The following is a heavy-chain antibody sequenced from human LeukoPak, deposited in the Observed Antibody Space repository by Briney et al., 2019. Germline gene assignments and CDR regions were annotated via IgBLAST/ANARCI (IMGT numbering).Heavy chain of an antibody. CDR2: ISYDGSYK. CDR3: ARGDYSDSSGFPNFDY. CDR1: GFTFSTYS. V-gene: IGHV3-30-3*01. Sequence: GGSLRLSCAASGFTFSTYSMHWVRQAPGRGLEWVALISYDGSYKYYTDSVKGRFTISRDNSKNSLYLQMNSLRAEDTAVYYCARGDYSDSSGFPNFDYWGQGTLVTVSS. J-gene: IGHJ4*02. D-gene: IGHD3-22*01.